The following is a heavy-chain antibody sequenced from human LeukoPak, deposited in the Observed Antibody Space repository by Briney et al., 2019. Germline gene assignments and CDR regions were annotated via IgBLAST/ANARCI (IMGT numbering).Heavy chain of an antibody. CDR2: ISGGGGST. CDR1: GFTFSSYA. V-gene: IGHV3-23*01. J-gene: IGHJ4*02. D-gene: IGHD6-13*01. Sequence: GGSLRLSCAASGFTFSSYAMSWVRQAPGKGLEWASGISGGGGSTYYADSVKGRFTISRDNSKNTLYLQMNSLRAEDTAVYYCANYSGSSRWFDYWGQGTLVTVSS. CDR3: ANYSGSSRWFDY.